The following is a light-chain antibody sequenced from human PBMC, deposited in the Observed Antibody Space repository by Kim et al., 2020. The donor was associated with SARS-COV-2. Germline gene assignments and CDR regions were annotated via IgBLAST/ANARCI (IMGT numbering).Light chain of an antibody. V-gene: IGLV2-11*03. CDR2: DVT. CDR3: CSYTSSSSRV. J-gene: IGLJ2*01. Sequence: GRSITTACTGHTSHVGGYNYVSWFHLFPGKAPRLLIYDVTKRPSGVPDRFSGSKSGNTASLTISGRQADDEAEYFCCSYTSSSSRVFGEGTQLTVL. CDR1: TSHVGGYNY.